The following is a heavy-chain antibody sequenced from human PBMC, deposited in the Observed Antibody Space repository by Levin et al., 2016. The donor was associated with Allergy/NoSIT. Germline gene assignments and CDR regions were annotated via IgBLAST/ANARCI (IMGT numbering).Heavy chain of an antibody. CDR2: ISASGIST. Sequence: WIRQPPGKGLEWVSLISASGISTAYADSVEGRFTISRDNSKNELYLQMSSLRAEDTAVYYCARHRETLESNGYFEATSFDYWGQGAQVTVSS. D-gene: IGHD3-22*01. V-gene: IGHV3-23*01. CDR3: ARHRETLESNGYFEATSFDY. J-gene: IGHJ4*02.